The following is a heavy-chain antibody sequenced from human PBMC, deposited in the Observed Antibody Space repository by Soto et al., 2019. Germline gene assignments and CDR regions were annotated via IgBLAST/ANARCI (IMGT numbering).Heavy chain of an antibody. CDR1: RYTFTSYA. CDR3: ARDLGYALPDY. D-gene: IGHD2-15*01. V-gene: IGHV1-3*01. CDR2: INAGNGNT. Sequence: ASVKVSCKASRYTFTSYAMHWVRQAPGQRLEWMGWINAGNGNTKYSQKFQGRVTITRDTSASTAYMELSSLRSEDTAVYYCARDLGYALPDYWGQGTLVTVSS. J-gene: IGHJ4*02.